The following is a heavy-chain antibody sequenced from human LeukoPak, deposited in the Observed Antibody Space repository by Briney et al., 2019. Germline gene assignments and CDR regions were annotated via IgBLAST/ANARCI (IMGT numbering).Heavy chain of an antibody. V-gene: IGHV4-39*01. CDR3: ARLTFGYSPTRVLNWFDP. CDR1: GGSISSSSYY. Sequence: SETLSLTCTVSGGSISSSSYYWGWIRQPPGKGLEWIGSIYYSGSTYYNPPLKSRVTISVDTSKNQFSLKLSSVTTADTAVYYCARLTFGYSPTRVLNWFDPWGQGTLVTVSS. J-gene: IGHJ5*02. CDR2: IYYSGST. D-gene: IGHD2-2*03.